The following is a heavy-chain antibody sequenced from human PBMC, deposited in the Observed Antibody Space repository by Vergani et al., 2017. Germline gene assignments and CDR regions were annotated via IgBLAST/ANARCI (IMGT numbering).Heavy chain of an antibody. Sequence: VQLVESGGGLVKPGGSLRLSCAASGFTFSSYSMNWVRQAPGKGLEWVAFIRYDGSNKYYADSVKGRFTISRDNSKNTLYLQMNSLRAEDTAVYYCAKDGSGGDYYYGMDVWGQGTTVTVSS. D-gene: IGHD2-15*01. CDR2: IRYDGSNK. J-gene: IGHJ6*02. V-gene: IGHV3-30*02. CDR1: GFTFSSYS. CDR3: AKDGSGGDYYYGMDV.